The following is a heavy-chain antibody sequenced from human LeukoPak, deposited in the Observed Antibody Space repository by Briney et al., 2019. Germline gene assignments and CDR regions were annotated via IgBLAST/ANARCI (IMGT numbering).Heavy chain of an antibody. Sequence: GGSLRLSCAASGFTFSSYDMNWVRQAPGKGLEWVSYISSSSSDIYYVDSVKGRFTISRDTAENSLYLQMNSLRAEDTAVYYCAREKWLGELSPLNGMDVWGKGTTVTVSS. V-gene: IGHV3-48*01. J-gene: IGHJ6*03. CDR1: GFTFSSYD. CDR2: ISSSSSDI. CDR3: AREKWLGELSPLNGMDV. D-gene: IGHD3-10*01.